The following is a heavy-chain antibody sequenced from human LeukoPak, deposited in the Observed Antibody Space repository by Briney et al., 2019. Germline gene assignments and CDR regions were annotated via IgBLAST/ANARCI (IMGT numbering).Heavy chain of an antibody. CDR2: LSSDGSNK. CDR1: GFTFSSFA. J-gene: IGHJ4*02. Sequence: GRSLRLSCAVSGFTFSSFAMHWVRQAPGKGLEWVAVLSSDGSNKFYADSVKGRFTISRDNAKNSLYLQMNSLRAEDTAVYYCARRREIADTAMVYWGQGTLVTVSS. CDR3: ARRREIADTAMVY. V-gene: IGHV3-30-3*01. D-gene: IGHD5-18*01.